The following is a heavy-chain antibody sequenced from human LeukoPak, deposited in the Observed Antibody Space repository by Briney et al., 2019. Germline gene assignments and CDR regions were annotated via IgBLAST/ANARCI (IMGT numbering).Heavy chain of an antibody. V-gene: IGHV3-23*01. Sequence: GGSLRLSCAASGFTFSSYAMSWVRQAPGKGLEWVSAISGSGGSTYYADSVKGRFTISRDNSKNTLYLQMNSLRAEDTAVYYCAKDGEGYSSGYYFDYWGQGPLVTVSS. CDR3: AKDGEGYSSGYYFDY. J-gene: IGHJ4*02. D-gene: IGHD6-19*01. CDR1: GFTFSSYA. CDR2: ISGSGGST.